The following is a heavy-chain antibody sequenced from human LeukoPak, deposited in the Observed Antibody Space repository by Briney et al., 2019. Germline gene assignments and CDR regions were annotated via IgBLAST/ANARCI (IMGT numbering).Heavy chain of an antibody. CDR3: AKSSGYCSSTTCYESFDY. CDR1: GFTFDDYG. Sequence: GGSLRLSCAASGFTFDDYGMSWVRQAPGKGLEWVSVISGSGGSTYYADSVKGRFTISRDNSKNTLSLQMNSLRAEDTAVYYCAKSSGYCSSTTCYESFDYWGQGTLVTVSS. D-gene: IGHD2-2*01. CDR2: ISGSGGST. V-gene: IGHV3-23*01. J-gene: IGHJ4*02.